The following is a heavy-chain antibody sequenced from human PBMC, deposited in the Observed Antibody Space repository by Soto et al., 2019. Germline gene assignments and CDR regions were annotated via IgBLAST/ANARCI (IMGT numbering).Heavy chain of an antibody. Sequence: QVQLVESGGGVVQPGRSLRLSCAASGFTFSSYAMHWVRQAPGKGLEWVAVISYDGSNKYYADSVKGRFTISRDNSKKPMYLQMNSLRAEDTAVYYCARDLPAMVVYWGQGTLVTVSS. J-gene: IGHJ4*02. CDR2: ISYDGSNK. D-gene: IGHD5-18*01. CDR3: ARDLPAMVVY. V-gene: IGHV3-30-3*01. CDR1: GFTFSSYA.